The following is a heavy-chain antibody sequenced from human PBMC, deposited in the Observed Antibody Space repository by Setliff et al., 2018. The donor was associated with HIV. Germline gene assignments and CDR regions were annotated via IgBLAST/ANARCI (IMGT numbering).Heavy chain of an antibody. CDR3: ASRVYYYDSSGYLREEGFDP. D-gene: IGHD3-22*01. CDR2: IYHSGST. Sequence: SETLSLTCAVSGYSISSGFYWGWIRQPPGKGLEWIGSIYHSGSTYYNPSLRSRVTISVDTSKNQFSLKLSSVTAADTAVYYCASRVYYYDSSGYLREEGFDPWGQGTLVTVSS. J-gene: IGHJ5*02. V-gene: IGHV4-38-2*01. CDR1: GYSISSGFY.